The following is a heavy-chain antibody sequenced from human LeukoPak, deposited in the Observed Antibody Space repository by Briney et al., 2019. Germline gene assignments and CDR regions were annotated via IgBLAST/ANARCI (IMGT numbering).Heavy chain of an antibody. Sequence: SGGSLRLSCEASGVTVSSYAMSWIRQAPWQWLDLVSGIIDSGDITYYANSVKGRFTISRDNSKNTLYLQMNSLRAEDTAVYYCAKLGGQEVYNYYVGVWGKGTTVAVSS. J-gene: IGHJ6*03. CDR3: AKLGGQEVYNYYVGV. CDR1: GVTVSSYA. D-gene: IGHD3-16*01. CDR2: IIDSGDIT. V-gene: IGHV3-23*01.